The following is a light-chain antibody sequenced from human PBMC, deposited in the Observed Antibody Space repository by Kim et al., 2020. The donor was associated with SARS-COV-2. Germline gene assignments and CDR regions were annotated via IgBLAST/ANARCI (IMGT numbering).Light chain of an antibody. Sequence: QSVLTQPPSASGTPGQRVTISCSGSSSNIRGTSKIGSHTVSWYQQLPGTAPRLLIYANNQRPSGVFDRFSGSKSGTSASLVITGLQSEDEADYYCAAWDDSLNGWVFGGGTKVTVL. CDR1: SSNIRGTSKIGSHT. CDR2: ANN. V-gene: IGLV1-44*01. J-gene: IGLJ3*02. CDR3: AAWDDSLNGWV.